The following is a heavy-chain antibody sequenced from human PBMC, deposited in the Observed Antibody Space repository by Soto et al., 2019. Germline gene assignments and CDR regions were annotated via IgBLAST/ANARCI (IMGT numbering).Heavy chain of an antibody. D-gene: IGHD2-15*01. J-gene: IGHJ4*02. CDR1: GFTFSSYG. V-gene: IGHV3-30*18. CDR3: VKDQGCSGGSCYPWYFDY. Sequence: QVQLVESGGGVVQPGRSLRLSCAASGFTFSSYGMHWVRQAPGKGLEWVAVISYDGSNKYYADSVKGRFTISRDNSKNTLYLQMNSLRAEDTAVDHCVKDQGCSGGSCYPWYFDYWGQGTLVTVSS. CDR2: ISYDGSNK.